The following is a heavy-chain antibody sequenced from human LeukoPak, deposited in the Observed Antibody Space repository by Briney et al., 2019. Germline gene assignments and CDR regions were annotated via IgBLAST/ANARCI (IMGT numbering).Heavy chain of an antibody. CDR1: GFTFSSYW. CDR3: ARDRIVDGIRDY. V-gene: IGHV3-7*01. D-gene: IGHD3-3*02. Sequence: GGSLRLSCAASGFTFSSYWMSWVRQAPGKGLEWVANIKQDGSEKSYVDSVKGRFTISTDKAKNSLYLQMNSLRADDTAVYYCARDRIVDGIRDYWGQGTLVTVSS. CDR2: IKQDGSEK. J-gene: IGHJ4*02.